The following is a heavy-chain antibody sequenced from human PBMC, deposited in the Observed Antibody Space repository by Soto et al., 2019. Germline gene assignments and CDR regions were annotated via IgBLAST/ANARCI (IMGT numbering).Heavy chain of an antibody. CDR3: AREWYHNQLGYNWFDP. D-gene: IGHD2-15*01. J-gene: IGHJ5*02. CDR1: GGTFSSYA. CDR2: IIPIFGTA. V-gene: IGHV1-69*13. Sequence: ASVKVSCKASGGTFSSYAISWVRQAPGQGLEWMGGIIPIFGTANYAQKFQGRVTITADESTSTAYMELSSLRSEDTAVYYCAREWYHNQLGYNWFDPWGQGTLVTVSS.